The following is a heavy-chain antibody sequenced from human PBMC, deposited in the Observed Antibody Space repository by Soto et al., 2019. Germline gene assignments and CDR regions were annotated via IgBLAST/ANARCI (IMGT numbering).Heavy chain of an antibody. CDR3: ASGSVVVVAATPSFDY. V-gene: IGHV3-21*01. Sequence: EVQLVESGGGLVKPGGSLRLSCAASGFTFSSYSMNWVRQAPGKGLEWVSSISSSSSYIYYADSVKGRFTISRDNAKNSPYLQMNSLRAEDTAVYYCASGSVVVVAATPSFDYWGQGTLVTVSS. J-gene: IGHJ4*02. D-gene: IGHD2-15*01. CDR2: ISSSSSYI. CDR1: GFTFSSYS.